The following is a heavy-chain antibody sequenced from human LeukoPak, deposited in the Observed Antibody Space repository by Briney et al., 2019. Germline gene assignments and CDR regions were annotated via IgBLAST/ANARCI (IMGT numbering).Heavy chain of an antibody. D-gene: IGHD3-22*01. CDR2: INPNSGGT. Sequence: ASVKVSCKASGYTFTGYYMHWVRQAPGQGLEWMGWINPNSGGTNYAQKFQGRVTMTRDTSISTAYMELSRLRSDDTAVYYCARVSARDYYDSSGYPNAFDIWGQGTTVTVSS. CDR1: GYTFTGYY. CDR3: ARVSARDYYDSSGYPNAFDI. J-gene: IGHJ3*02. V-gene: IGHV1-2*02.